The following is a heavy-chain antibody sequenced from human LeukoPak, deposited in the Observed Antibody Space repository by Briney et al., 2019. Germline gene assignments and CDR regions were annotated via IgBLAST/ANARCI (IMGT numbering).Heavy chain of an antibody. V-gene: IGHV3-64D*06. Sequence: GRSLGLSCSASGFTFNRFYLHWVRQAPGKGLEFVSHISSNGATTYYADSVKGRFTISRDNSKNTLYLQMSSLRADDTAAYYCVKDRSIAAPNNDFFDSWGQGALVTVSS. D-gene: IGHD6-6*01. CDR1: GFTFNRFY. J-gene: IGHJ4*02. CDR3: VKDRSIAAPNNDFFDS. CDR2: ISSNGATT.